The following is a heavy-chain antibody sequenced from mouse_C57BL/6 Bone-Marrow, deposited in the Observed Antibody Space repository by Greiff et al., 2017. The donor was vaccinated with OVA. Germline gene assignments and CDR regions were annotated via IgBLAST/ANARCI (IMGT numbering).Heavy chain of an antibody. D-gene: IGHD1-1*01. V-gene: IGHV1-69*01. CDR1: GYTFTSYW. J-gene: IGHJ2*01. Sequence: QVQLQQPGAELVMPGASVKLSCKASGYTFTSYWMHWVKQRPGQGLEWIGEIDPSDSYTNYNQKFKGKSTLTVDKSSSTAYMQLSSLTSEDCAVYYCAREETVVEFFDYWGQGTTLTVSS. CDR3: AREETVVEFFDY. CDR2: IDPSDSYT.